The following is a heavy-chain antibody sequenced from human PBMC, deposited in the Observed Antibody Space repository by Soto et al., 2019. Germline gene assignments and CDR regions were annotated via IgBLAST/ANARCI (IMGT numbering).Heavy chain of an antibody. D-gene: IGHD1-7*01. V-gene: IGHV2-5*02. CDR1: GFSLTTSGVG. CDR3: AHRLTLSSDWNYGRFDY. CDR2: IYWDDDK. J-gene: IGHJ4*02. Sequence: QITLKESGPALVKPTQTLTLTCTFSGFSLTTSGVGVGWIRQPPGKALEWLALIYWDDDKRYCPSLRRRLTITKDTSRNQVVLTMTNMDPVDTATYFCAHRLTLSSDWNYGRFDYWGQGTLVTVSS.